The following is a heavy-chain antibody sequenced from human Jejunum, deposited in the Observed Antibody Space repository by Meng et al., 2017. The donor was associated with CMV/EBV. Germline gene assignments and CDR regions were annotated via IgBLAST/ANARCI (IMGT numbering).Heavy chain of an antibody. CDR1: GFTFSTYA. D-gene: IGHD2-15*01. CDR2: INDIGDQT. CDR3: ARLSDS. Sequence: LKISCAASGFTFSTYAMGWVRQAPGKGLERVSSINDIGDQTHYPDSVRGRFTISRDNSKNTLYLQMNSLRADDTAVYYCARLSDSWGQGTLVTVSS. V-gene: IGHV3-23*01. J-gene: IGHJ4*02.